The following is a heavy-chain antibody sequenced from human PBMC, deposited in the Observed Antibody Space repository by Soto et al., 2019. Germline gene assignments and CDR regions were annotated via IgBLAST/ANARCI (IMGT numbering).Heavy chain of an antibody. D-gene: IGHD3-16*01. CDR3: ATDINTGTWCWGADS. CDR2: VSDDDSKR. CDR1: GFSFSSYG. V-gene: IGHV3-30*03. Sequence: QVQLVESGGSVVQPGRSLRLSCAASGFSFSSYGMHWVRQAPGKGLGWVACVSDDDSKRYHIDSVKGRFTISRDHSKKTLYLESNGLSYEETAVYHCATDINTGTWCWGADSWGQGTLVTVSS. J-gene: IGHJ4*02.